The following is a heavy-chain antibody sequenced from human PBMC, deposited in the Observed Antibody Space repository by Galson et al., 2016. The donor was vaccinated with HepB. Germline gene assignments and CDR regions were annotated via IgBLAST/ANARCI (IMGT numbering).Heavy chain of an antibody. Sequence: SVKVSCKASGYTFINYYMHWVRQAPGQGLEWMGWINPNSGGTDYAQKFQGRVTMTRDTSISTDYMELSSLRSDDTAVYYCARVTENYYDASWGQGTLITVSS. J-gene: IGHJ4*02. CDR3: ARVTENYYDAS. CDR2: INPNSGGT. V-gene: IGHV1-2*02. D-gene: IGHD3-22*01. CDR1: GYTFINYY.